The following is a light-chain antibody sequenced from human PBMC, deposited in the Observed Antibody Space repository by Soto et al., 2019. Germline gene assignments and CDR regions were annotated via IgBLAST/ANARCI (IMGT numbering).Light chain of an antibody. V-gene: IGKV3-15*01. CDR1: QSVSNN. Sequence: EIVMTQSPATLSVSPGERATLSCRASQSVSNNLAWYQQKPGQAPRLLIYGASTRATGIPATFSGSGSGTEFTLTISSLQSEDFGLYSCQQYNNWPRTFGQGTEVEIK. J-gene: IGKJ1*01. CDR2: GAS. CDR3: QQYNNWPRT.